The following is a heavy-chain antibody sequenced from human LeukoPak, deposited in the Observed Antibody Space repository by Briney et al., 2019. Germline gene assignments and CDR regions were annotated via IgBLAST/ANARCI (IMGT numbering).Heavy chain of an antibody. CDR3: ASSHGGFLATATFDY. Sequence: PSETLSLTCTVSGGSISSYYWSWIRQPAGKGLEWIGRIYTSGSTNYNPSLKSRVAISVDTSKNQFSLKLSSVTAADTAVYYCASSHGGFLATATFDYWGQGTLVTVSS. J-gene: IGHJ4*02. V-gene: IGHV4-4*07. D-gene: IGHD3-3*01. CDR2: IYTSGST. CDR1: GGSISSYY.